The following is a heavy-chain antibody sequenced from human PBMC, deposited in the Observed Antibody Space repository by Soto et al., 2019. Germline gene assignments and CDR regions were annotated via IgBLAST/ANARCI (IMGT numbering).Heavy chain of an antibody. CDR1: GFTFSDYY. J-gene: IGHJ4*02. Sequence: GGSLRLSCAASGFTFSDYYMSWIRQAPGKGLEWVSYISSSSSHTNYADSVKGRFTISRDNAKNSLYLEMNSLRAEDTAVYYCARESEDLTSNFDYWGQGTLVTVSS. CDR2: ISSSSSHT. V-gene: IGHV3-11*06. CDR3: ARESEDLTSNFDY.